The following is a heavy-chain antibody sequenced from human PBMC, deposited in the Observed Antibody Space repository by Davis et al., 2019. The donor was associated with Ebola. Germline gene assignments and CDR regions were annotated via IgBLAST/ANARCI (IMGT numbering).Heavy chain of an antibody. J-gene: IGHJ5*02. CDR2: INAGNGNT. D-gene: IGHD6-13*01. Sequence: ASVKVSCKASGYTFTSYVMHWVRQAPGQRLEWMGWINAGNGNTKYSQKFQGRVTITRDTSASTAYMELSSLRSEDTAVYYCARDRLYSSSWYSPRTDNWFDPWGQGTLVTVSS. CDR1: GYTFTSYV. V-gene: IGHV1-3*01. CDR3: ARDRLYSSSWYSPRTDNWFDP.